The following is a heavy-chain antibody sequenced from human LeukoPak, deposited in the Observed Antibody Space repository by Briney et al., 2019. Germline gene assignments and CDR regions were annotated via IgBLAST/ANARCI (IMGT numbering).Heavy chain of an antibody. J-gene: IGHJ4*02. CDR3: ARDPLYIAAAGYYFDY. V-gene: IGHV3-30-3*01. CDR2: ISYDGSNK. D-gene: IGHD6-13*01. Sequence: PGGSLRLSCAASGFTFSSYAMHWVRQAPGKGLEWVAVISYDGSNKYYADSVKGRFTISRDNSKNTLYLQMNSLRAEDTAVYYCARDPLYIAAAGYYFDYWGQGTLVTVSS. CDR1: GFTFSSYA.